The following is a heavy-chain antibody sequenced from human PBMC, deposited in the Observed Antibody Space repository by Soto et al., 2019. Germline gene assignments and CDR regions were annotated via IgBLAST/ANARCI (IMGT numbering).Heavy chain of an antibody. V-gene: IGHV3-7*01. CDR3: AREGGRILWFGELLTHDAFDI. J-gene: IGHJ3*02. D-gene: IGHD3-10*01. CDR2: IKQDGSEK. CDR1: GGTFISHC. Sequence: GGSLRLSWTAAGGTFISHCVSWVRKDPCKGLEAVANIKQDGSEKYYVDSVKGRFTISRDNAKNSLYLQMNSLRAEDTAVYYCAREGGRILWFGELLTHDAFDIWGQGTMVTVSS.